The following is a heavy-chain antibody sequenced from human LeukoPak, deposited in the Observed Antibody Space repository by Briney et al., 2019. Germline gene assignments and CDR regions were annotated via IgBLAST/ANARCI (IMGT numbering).Heavy chain of an antibody. CDR2: ISAYNGNT. J-gene: IGHJ6*02. CDR1: GYTFTSYG. Sequence: ASVKVSCKASGYTFTSYGISWVRQAPGQGLEWMGWISAYNGNTNYAQKLQGRVTVTTDTSTSTAYMELRSLRSDDTAVYYCARERYGDYVRYYYGMDVWGQGTTVTVSS. CDR3: ARERYGDYVRYYYGMDV. D-gene: IGHD4-17*01. V-gene: IGHV1-18*01.